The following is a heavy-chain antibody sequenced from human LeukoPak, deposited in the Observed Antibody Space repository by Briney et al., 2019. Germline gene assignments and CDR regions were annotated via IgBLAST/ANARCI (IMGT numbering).Heavy chain of an antibody. Sequence: GGSLRLSCTASGFTFGDYSMSWFRQAPGKGLEWVAFIRSKAYGGTSEYAASVKGRFTISRDDSESIAYLQMNSLKTEDTGVYFCTESSSWFCPNWGQGTLVTVSS. D-gene: IGHD6-13*01. CDR1: GFTFGDYS. J-gene: IGHJ4*02. CDR3: TESSSWFCPN. CDR2: IRSKAYGGTS. V-gene: IGHV3-49*03.